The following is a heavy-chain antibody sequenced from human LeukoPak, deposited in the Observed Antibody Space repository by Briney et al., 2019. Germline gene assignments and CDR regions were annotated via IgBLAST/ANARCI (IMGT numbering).Heavy chain of an antibody. CDR3: ARNYYGSGSYEYYFDY. CDR2: INPNSGGT. V-gene: IGHV1-2*02. CDR1: RYTFTGYN. Sequence: ASVKDSCMASRYTFTGYNMHWVRQAPGQGLEWMGWINPNSGGTNYVQKFQGRVTMTMDTSNSKAYLELRRLRSDDMAVYYCARNYYGSGSYEYYFDYWGQGTLVTVSS. J-gene: IGHJ4*02. D-gene: IGHD3-10*01.